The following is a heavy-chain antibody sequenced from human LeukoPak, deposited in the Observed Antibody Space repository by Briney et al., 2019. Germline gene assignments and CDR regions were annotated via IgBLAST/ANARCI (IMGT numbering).Heavy chain of an antibody. CDR2: ISGNGRST. CDR3: AKLNGKYQLLEGSHFDY. D-gene: IGHD2-2*01. CDR1: GFTFSSYA. J-gene: IGHJ4*02. Sequence: GGSLRLSCAASGFTFSSYAMTWVRQAPGKGLEWVSGISGNGRSTNYADSVKGRFTISRDSSKNTLFLQMKSLRAEVTAVYYCAKLNGKYQLLEGSHFDYWGQGTLVTVSS. V-gene: IGHV3-23*01.